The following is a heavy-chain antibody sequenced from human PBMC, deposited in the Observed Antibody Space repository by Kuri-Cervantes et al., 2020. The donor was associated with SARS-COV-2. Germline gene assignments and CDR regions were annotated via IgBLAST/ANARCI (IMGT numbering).Heavy chain of an antibody. CDR1: GGSINNYY. J-gene: IGHJ4*02. CDR3: ARVGVRSYGVLDY. CDR2: IYDSANT. Sequence: SETLSLTCTVSGGSINNYYWSWIRQPPGKGLEWIGYIYDSANTNYNTSLRSRVTMLVDTSKNQVSLKLTSVTAADTAVYFCARVGVRSYGVLDYWGQGTLVTVSS. V-gene: IGHV4-59*01. D-gene: IGHD5-18*01.